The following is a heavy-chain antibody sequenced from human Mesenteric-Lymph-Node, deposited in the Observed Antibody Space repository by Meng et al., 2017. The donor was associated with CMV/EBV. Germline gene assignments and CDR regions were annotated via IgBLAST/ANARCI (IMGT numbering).Heavy chain of an antibody. CDR1: GYTFTTYD. CDR2: MNPNKDNT. J-gene: IGHJ4*02. V-gene: IGHV1-8*01. Sequence: ASVTVSCKASGYTFTTYDIRWVRQVTGQGLEWMGRMNPNKDNTGYAQKLQGRVTMTRDTSTDTAYMELSSLGSEDSAIYYCALISYCTSVTCYYLDYWGQGTLVTV. CDR3: ALISYCTSVTCYYLDY. D-gene: IGHD2-8*01.